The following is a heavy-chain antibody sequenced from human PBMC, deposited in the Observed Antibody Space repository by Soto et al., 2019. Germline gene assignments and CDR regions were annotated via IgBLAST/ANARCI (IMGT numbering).Heavy chain of an antibody. CDR3: TTPPGYSSGWEVFDP. D-gene: IGHD6-19*01. V-gene: IGHV3-15*01. CDR2: IKSKTDGGTT. J-gene: IGHJ5*02. CDR1: GFTFSNAW. Sequence: GGSLRLSCAASGFTFSNAWMSWVRQAPGKGLEWVGRIKSKTDGGTTDYAAPVKGRFTISRDDSKNTLYLQMNSLKTEDTAVYYCTTPPGYSSGWEVFDPWGQGTLVTVSS.